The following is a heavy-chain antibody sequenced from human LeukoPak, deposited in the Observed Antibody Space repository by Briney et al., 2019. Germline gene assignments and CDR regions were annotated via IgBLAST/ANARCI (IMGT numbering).Heavy chain of an antibody. CDR2: IWYDGRDK. CDR3: AKDPYSYGSYFDY. D-gene: IGHD5-18*01. Sequence: PGRSLRLSCAASGFTFSSYGMHWVRQAPGKGLEWVAFIWYDGRDKYYADSVKGRFTISRDNSKNTLYLQMNSLRPEDTAMYYCAKDPYSYGSYFDYWGQGILVTVSS. J-gene: IGHJ4*02. V-gene: IGHV3-30*02. CDR1: GFTFSSYG.